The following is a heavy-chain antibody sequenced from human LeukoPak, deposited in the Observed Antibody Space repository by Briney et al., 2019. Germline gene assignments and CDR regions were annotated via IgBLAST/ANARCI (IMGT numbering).Heavy chain of an antibody. D-gene: IGHD2-2*02. CDR3: ARGVVVPAAIFDYYYYYYMDV. CDR1: GYTFTGYY. Sequence: ASVKVSCKASGYTFTGYYMHWVRQAPGQGLEWMGWINPNSGGTNYAQKFQGRATMTRDTSISTAYMELSRLRSDDTAVYYCARGVVVPAAIFDYYYYYYMDVWGKGTTVTVSS. J-gene: IGHJ6*03. V-gene: IGHV1-2*02. CDR2: INPNSGGT.